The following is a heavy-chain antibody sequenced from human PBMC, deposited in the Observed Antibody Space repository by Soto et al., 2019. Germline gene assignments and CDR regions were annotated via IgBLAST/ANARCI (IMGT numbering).Heavy chain of an antibody. Sequence: QVHLVQSGDEVKKPGASVKVSCKGSGYAFTTYGITWVRQAPGQGLEWMGWISAHNGNTNYAQKRQGRVTVTRDTSTSPAYMELRSLRSDDPAVYYCARGRYGDYWGQGALVTGSS. J-gene: IGHJ4*02. CDR2: ISAHNGNT. CDR1: GYAFTTYG. D-gene: IGHD1-1*01. CDR3: ARGRYGDY. V-gene: IGHV1-18*01.